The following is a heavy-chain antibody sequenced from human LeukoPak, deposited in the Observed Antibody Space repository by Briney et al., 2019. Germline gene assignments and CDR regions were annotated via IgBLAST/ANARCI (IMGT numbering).Heavy chain of an antibody. V-gene: IGHV1-18*01. D-gene: IGHD3-22*01. J-gene: IGHJ4*02. CDR3: ARSKATYYYDSSGYSSDY. Sequence: ASVKVSCKASGYTFTSYGISWVRQAPGQGLEWMGWISAYNGNTNYAQKLQGRVTMTTDTSTSTAYMELRSLRSDDTAVYYCARSKATYYYDSSGYSSDYWGQGTLVTVSS. CDR1: GYTFTSYG. CDR2: ISAYNGNT.